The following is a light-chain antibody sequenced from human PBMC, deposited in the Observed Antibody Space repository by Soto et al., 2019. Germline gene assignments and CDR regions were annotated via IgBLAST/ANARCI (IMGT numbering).Light chain of an antibody. J-gene: IGLJ1*01. V-gene: IGLV2-14*01. Sequence: QSVLTQPASVSGSPGQSLTISCTGTSSDVGGYNYVSWYQQHPGKAPKVMIFDVSNRPSGVSDRFSGSKSGNTASLTISGLQAEDEADYYCSSYTSSSTYVFGTGTKLTV. CDR1: SSDVGGYNY. CDR3: SSYTSSSTYV. CDR2: DVS.